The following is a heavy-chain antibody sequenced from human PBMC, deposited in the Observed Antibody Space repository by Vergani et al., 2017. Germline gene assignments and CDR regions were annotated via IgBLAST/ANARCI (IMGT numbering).Heavy chain of an antibody. J-gene: IGHJ4*02. CDR1: GGSFSGYY. D-gene: IGHD6-13*01. V-gene: IGHV4-59*10. CDR3: ARGSRAEGGSGPDK. CDR2: IYTSGST. Sequence: QVQLQQWGAGLLKPSETLSLTCAVYGGSFSGYYWSWIRQPPGKGLEWIGRIYTSGSTNYNPSLKSRVTMSVDTSKNQFSLKLNSVTAADTAVYYCARGSRAEGGSGPDKWGQGTLVTVSS.